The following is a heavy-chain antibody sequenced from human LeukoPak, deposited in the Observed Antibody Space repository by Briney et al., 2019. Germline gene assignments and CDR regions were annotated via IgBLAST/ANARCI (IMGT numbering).Heavy chain of an antibody. D-gene: IGHD3-10*01. Sequence: SGTLSLTCAVSGGSISSSNWWSWVRQPPGKGLEWIGEIYHSGSTNYNPSLKSRVTISVDTSKNQFSLKLSSVTAADTAVYYCARQGDYYGSGSYYMGRDYYYMDVWGKGTTVTISS. CDR2: IYHSGST. CDR3: ARQGDYYGSGSYYMGRDYYYMDV. J-gene: IGHJ6*03. CDR1: GGSISSSNW. V-gene: IGHV4-4*02.